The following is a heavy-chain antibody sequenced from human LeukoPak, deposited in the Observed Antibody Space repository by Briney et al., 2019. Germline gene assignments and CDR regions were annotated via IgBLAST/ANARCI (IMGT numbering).Heavy chain of an antibody. CDR3: ASNTKYYEGSGHYVFDF. CDR2: IIPILGTA. V-gene: IGHV1-69*13. CDR1: GGTFSTYA. Sequence: SVKVSCKASGGTFSTYAISWVGQAPGQGLEWMGGIIPILGTAKYPQRFQGRVTITADEITSTAYMELSSLTSEDTAVYYCASNTKYYEGSGHYVFDFWGQGTLVSVSS. J-gene: IGHJ4*02. D-gene: IGHD3-22*01.